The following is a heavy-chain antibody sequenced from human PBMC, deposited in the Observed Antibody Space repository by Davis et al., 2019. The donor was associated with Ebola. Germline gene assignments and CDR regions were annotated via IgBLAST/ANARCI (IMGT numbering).Heavy chain of an antibody. Sequence: SETLSLTCAVSGDSISSRNWWSWVRQFPGKGREWIGEIYHSGSTNYNPSLKSRVTISLDKSKNQFSLKLTYVTAADAAVYYCARDYYDSNGYLYYFDHWGQGTLVTVSS. CDR1: GDSISSRNW. V-gene: IGHV4-4*02. CDR3: ARDYYDSNGYLYYFDH. J-gene: IGHJ4*02. D-gene: IGHD3-22*01. CDR2: IYHSGST.